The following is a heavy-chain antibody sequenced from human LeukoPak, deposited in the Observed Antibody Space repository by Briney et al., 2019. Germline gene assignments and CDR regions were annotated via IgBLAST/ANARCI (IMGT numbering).Heavy chain of an antibody. D-gene: IGHD6-19*01. Sequence: PGRSLRLSCAASGFTFSSYGMHWVRQAPGKGLEWVAVISYDGSNKYYADSVKGRFTISRDNSKNTLYLQMNSLRAEDTAVYYCAKKIAVAGYGGISWGQGTLVTVSS. CDR3: AKKIAVAGYGGIS. CDR2: ISYDGSNK. J-gene: IGHJ5*02. V-gene: IGHV3-30*18. CDR1: GFTFSSYG.